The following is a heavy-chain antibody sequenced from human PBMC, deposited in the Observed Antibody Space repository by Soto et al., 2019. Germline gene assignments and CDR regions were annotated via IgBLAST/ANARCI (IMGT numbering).Heavy chain of an antibody. CDR1: GYTFTSYA. CDR3: ARVYTYYDSSGYYLRDDAFDI. V-gene: IGHV1-8*02. CDR2: MNPNSGNT. D-gene: IGHD3-22*01. J-gene: IGHJ3*02. Sequence: ASVKVSCKASGYTFTSYAMHWVRQAPGQRLEWMGWMNPNSGNTGYAQKFQGRVTMTRNTSISTAYMGLSSLRSEDTAVYYCARVYTYYDSSGYYLRDDAFDIWGQGTMVTVSS.